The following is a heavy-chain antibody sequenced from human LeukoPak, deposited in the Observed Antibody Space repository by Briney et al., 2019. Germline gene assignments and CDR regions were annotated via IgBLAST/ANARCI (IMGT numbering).Heavy chain of an antibody. J-gene: IGHJ4*02. Sequence: PGGSLRLSCAASGFTFSSYWMHWVRQAPGKRLVWVSRIASDGSSTTYADSVKGRFSISRDNAKNTLYLQMNSLRVEDTAVYYCARGRPHGNDYWGQGTLVTVSS. CDR2: IASDGSST. V-gene: IGHV3-74*01. D-gene: IGHD4-23*01. CDR1: GFTFSSYW. CDR3: ARGRPHGNDY.